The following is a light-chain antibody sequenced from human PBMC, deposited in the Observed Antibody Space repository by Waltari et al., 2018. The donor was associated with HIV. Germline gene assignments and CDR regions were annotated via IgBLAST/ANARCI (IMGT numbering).Light chain of an antibody. Sequence: DIQMTQSPSTLSASVRDRVTITCRASQSISSWLAWYQQKPGKAPKLLIYKASSLESGVPSRFSGSGSGTEFTLTISSLQPDDFATYYCQQYRTFGQGTKVEIK. CDR2: KAS. CDR3: QQYRT. V-gene: IGKV1-5*03. J-gene: IGKJ1*01. CDR1: QSISSW.